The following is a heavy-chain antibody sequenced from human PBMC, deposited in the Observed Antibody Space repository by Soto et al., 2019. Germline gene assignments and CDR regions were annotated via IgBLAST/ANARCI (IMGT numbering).Heavy chain of an antibody. CDR1: GFTFNTYW. Sequence: TGGSLRLSCAASGFTFNTYWMSWVRQAPGKGLEWVANIKPDGSEKWYVDSVKGRFTISRDNAKNSLYLQMNSLRAEDTAVYFCARGDYYDTSGPFSDAFDIWGQGTMVT. V-gene: IGHV3-7*04. D-gene: IGHD3-22*01. CDR3: ARGDYYDTSGPFSDAFDI. CDR2: IKPDGSEK. J-gene: IGHJ3*02.